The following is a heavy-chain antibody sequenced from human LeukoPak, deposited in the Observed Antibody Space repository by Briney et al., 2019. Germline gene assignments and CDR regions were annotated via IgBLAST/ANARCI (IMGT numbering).Heavy chain of an antibody. J-gene: IGHJ5*02. D-gene: IGHD5-12*01. Sequence: PSETLSLTCTVSGGSISSYYWSWVRQPPGKGLEWIGYIYYSGSTNYNPSLKSRVTISVDTSKNQFSLKLSSVTAADTAVYYCARAGGGYDLRSAVSWFDPWGQGTLVTVSS. CDR3: ARAGGGYDLRSAVSWFDP. V-gene: IGHV4-59*01. CDR1: GGSISSYY. CDR2: IYYSGST.